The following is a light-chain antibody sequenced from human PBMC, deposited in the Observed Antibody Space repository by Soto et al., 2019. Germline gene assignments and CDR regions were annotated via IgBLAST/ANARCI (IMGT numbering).Light chain of an antibody. V-gene: IGKV1-5*03. Sequence: DIQMTQSPSILSASVGDRVTITCRTSQRIDTWLAWHQQKPGTAPKLLIYKATILQSGVPSRFSGGGSGTEFTLPISSLLADDVAAEYCRQYDGSSPCTFGHGTKVDIK. CDR1: QRIDTW. CDR2: KAT. J-gene: IGKJ3*01. CDR3: RQYDGSSPCT.